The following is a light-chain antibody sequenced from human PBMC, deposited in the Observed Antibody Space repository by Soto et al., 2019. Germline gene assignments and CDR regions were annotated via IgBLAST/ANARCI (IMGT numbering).Light chain of an antibody. V-gene: IGLV1-40*01. CDR3: QSYDTSLSVV. Sequence: QLVLTQPPSVSGAPGQRVTISCTGSSSNIGAGYDVHWYQQLPGTAPKLLMYGNSNRPSGVPDRFSDSKSGTSASLAITGLQAEDEADYYCQSYDTSLSVVFGGGTKLTVL. CDR2: GNS. CDR1: SSNIGAGYD. J-gene: IGLJ2*01.